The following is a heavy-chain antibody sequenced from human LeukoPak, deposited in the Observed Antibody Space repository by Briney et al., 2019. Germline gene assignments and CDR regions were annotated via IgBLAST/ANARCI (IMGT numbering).Heavy chain of an antibody. CDR3: AKIVVVVTASPDY. D-gene: IGHD2-21*02. CDR1: GFTFSSYG. J-gene: IGHJ4*02. Sequence: GGSLRLSCAASGFTFSSYGMHWVRQAPGKGLEWVAVISYDRSNKYYADSVRGRFTISRDNSKNTLYLKMNSLRAEDTAVYYCAKIVVVVTASPDYWGQGTLVTVSS. V-gene: IGHV3-30*18. CDR2: ISYDRSNK.